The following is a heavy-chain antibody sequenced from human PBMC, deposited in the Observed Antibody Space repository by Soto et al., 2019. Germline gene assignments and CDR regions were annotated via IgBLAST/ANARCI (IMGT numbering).Heavy chain of an antibody. Sequence: QVQLVQSGAEVKKPGASVKVSCKASGYTFTSYGISWVRQAPGQGLEWMGWISAYNGNTNYAQQLQGRVTMTTDKSTSTAYMELRSLRSDDTAVYFCAGRYCSGGSCYDAYYYGMDVWGQGTTVTVSS. CDR2: ISAYNGNT. V-gene: IGHV1-18*01. CDR1: GYTFTSYG. D-gene: IGHD2-15*01. J-gene: IGHJ6*02. CDR3: AGRYCSGGSCYDAYYYGMDV.